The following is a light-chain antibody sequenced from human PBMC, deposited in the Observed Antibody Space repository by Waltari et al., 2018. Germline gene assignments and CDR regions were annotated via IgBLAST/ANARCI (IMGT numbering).Light chain of an antibody. Sequence: EMVMPQSPATLSVSPGESATLSCRASQSVNRNLAWYQQKPGQAPRLLIYGASTRATGIPARFSGSGSGTEFTLTISSLQSEDFAVYYCQQYNNWPYTFGQGTKVEIK. J-gene: IGKJ2*01. CDR2: GAS. V-gene: IGKV3-15*01. CDR3: QQYNNWPYT. CDR1: QSVNRN.